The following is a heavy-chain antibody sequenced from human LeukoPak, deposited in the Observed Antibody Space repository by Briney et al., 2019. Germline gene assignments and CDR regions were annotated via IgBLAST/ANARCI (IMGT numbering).Heavy chain of an antibody. CDR1: GFTFSTYW. V-gene: IGHV3-74*01. Sequence: GGSLRLSCAASGFTFSTYWMHWVRQAPGKGLLWVSRINGDGSVTVYADSVKGRFTISRDNAKNTLYLQMSSLRAEDAAVYHCASDSPYYGMDVWGQGTTVTVSS. J-gene: IGHJ6*02. CDR2: INGDGSVT. CDR3: ASDSPYYGMDV.